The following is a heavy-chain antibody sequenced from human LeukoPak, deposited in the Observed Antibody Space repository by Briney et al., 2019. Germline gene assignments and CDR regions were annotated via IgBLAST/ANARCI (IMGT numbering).Heavy chain of an antibody. Sequence: PGGSLRLSCAASGFSFDDYAMHWVRHAPGKGLEWVSGISWNSGSIGYADSVKGRFTISRDNAMNSLYLQMNSLRAEDTALYYCAKAEMVRGAPFTYWGQGTLVTVSS. J-gene: IGHJ4*02. CDR2: ISWNSGSI. V-gene: IGHV3-9*01. CDR3: AKAEMVRGAPFTY. D-gene: IGHD3-10*01. CDR1: GFSFDDYA.